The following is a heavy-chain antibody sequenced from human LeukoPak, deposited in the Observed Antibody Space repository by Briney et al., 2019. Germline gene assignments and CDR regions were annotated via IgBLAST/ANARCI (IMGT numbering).Heavy chain of an antibody. V-gene: IGHV4-34*01. CDR3: ARGRVQYYFGSGSQGWFDP. Sequence: PSETLSLTCAAYGGSFSGYYLNWIRQSPGMGLEWIGEINHSGSTNYNPSLKSRVTISVDTPRNQFSLRLTSVTAADTAVYYCARGRVQYYFGSGSQGWFDPWGQGTLVTVSS. J-gene: IGHJ5*02. CDR2: INHSGST. CDR1: GGSFSGYY. D-gene: IGHD3-10*01.